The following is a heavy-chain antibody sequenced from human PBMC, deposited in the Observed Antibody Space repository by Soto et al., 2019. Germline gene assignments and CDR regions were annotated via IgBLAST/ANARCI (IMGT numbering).Heavy chain of an antibody. CDR1: GYTFSGYS. V-gene: IGHV1-18*04. J-gene: IGHJ6*02. Sequence: QVVLEQSGGEVKKPGASVKLSCKASGYTFSGYSITWVRQAPGQGLEWMGRISGYNGNTNYARTLRGRLTLTTDTSTSTAYMELRSLTSDDTAVYYCARDVFCGGAPACPDMDVWGQGTTVTVSS. CDR2: ISGYNGNT. D-gene: IGHD2-21*01. CDR3: ARDVFCGGAPACPDMDV.